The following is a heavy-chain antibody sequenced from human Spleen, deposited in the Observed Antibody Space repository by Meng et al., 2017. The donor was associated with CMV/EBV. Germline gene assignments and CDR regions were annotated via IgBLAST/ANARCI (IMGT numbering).Heavy chain of an antibody. CDR3: ANGGEGELDY. J-gene: IGHJ4*02. V-gene: IGHV3-74*01. Sequence: GGSLRLSCAASGFTFSGYWMHWVRQPPGKGLVWVSHINRDGSSTNYADSVKGRFTISRDNSKNTVYLQMSALRPEDTAIYYCANGGEGELDYWGQGTLVTVSS. D-gene: IGHD2-21*01. CDR1: GFTFSGYW. CDR2: INRDGSST.